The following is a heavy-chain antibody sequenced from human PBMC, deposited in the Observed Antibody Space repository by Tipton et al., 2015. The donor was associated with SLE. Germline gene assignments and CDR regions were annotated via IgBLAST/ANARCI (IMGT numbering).Heavy chain of an antibody. CDR2: IYQSGNT. D-gene: IGHD3-16*01. CDR3: WGYYNYGMDV. CDR1: GGSLSSHS. J-gene: IGHJ6*02. Sequence: GLVKPSETLSLTCSVSGGSLSSHSWSWIRQPPGKGLEWIGYIYQSGNTYYNPSLKSRVTISVDRSKNQFSLKLSSVTAADTAVYFCWGYYNYGMDVWGQGTTVTVSS. V-gene: IGHV4-59*06.